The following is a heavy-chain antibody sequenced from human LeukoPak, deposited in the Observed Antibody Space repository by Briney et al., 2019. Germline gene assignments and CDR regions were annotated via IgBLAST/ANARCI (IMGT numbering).Heavy chain of an antibody. D-gene: IGHD1-26*01. V-gene: IGHV4-39*01. CDR3: AHQPSGSYSIDY. J-gene: IGHJ4*02. CDR2: FYYGGST. CDR1: GGSISSTTSY. Sequence: SETLSLTCTVSGGSISSTTSYWGWIRQPPGKGLEWVGSFYYGGSTSFNPSLKSEVTISADMSKNQFSLKLSSVTAADTAVYYCAHQPSGSYSIDYWGQGTLVTVSS.